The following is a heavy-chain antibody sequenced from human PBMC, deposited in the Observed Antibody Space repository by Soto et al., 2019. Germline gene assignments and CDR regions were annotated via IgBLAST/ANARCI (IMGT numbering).Heavy chain of an antibody. Sequence: ASVKVSCKASGYTFPSSAMHWVRQAPGQGLEWMGWISAYNGNTNYAQKLQGRVTMTTDTSTSTAYMELRSLRSDDTAVYYCAREYYDFWSGSDIRWFDPWGQGTLVTVSS. D-gene: IGHD3-3*01. V-gene: IGHV1-18*01. J-gene: IGHJ5*02. CDR1: GYTFPSSA. CDR2: ISAYNGNT. CDR3: AREYYDFWSGSDIRWFDP.